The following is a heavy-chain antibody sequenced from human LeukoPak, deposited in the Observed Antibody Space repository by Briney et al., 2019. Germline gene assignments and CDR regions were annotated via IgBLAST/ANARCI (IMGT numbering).Heavy chain of an antibody. J-gene: IGHJ4*02. CDR1: GYTFTSYG. Sequence: ASVKVSCKASGYTFTSYGISWVRQAPGQGLEWMGWISAYNGNTNYAQNLQGRVTMTTDTSTSTAYMELRSLRSDDTAVYYCARDLKRGYSSGRYSWGTGSSNDYWGQGTLVTVSS. CDR2: ISAYNGNT. CDR3: ARDLKRGYSSGRYSWGTGSSNDY. D-gene: IGHD6-19*01. V-gene: IGHV1-18*01.